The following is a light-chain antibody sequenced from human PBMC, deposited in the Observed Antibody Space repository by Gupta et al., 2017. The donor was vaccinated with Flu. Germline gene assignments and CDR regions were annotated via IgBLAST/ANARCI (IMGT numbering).Light chain of an antibody. CDR2: RNS. V-gene: IGLV1-47*01. CDR1: SSNIGSYY. J-gene: IGLJ3*02. Sequence: QSVLTQPPSASGTPGQRVSISCSGSSSNIGSYYVYWYQQFPGTAPKLVIYRNSERPSGVPDRFSGSKSGSSASLAISGLRSEDEADYYCATWDASLTGWVFGGGTKLTVL. CDR3: ATWDASLTGWV.